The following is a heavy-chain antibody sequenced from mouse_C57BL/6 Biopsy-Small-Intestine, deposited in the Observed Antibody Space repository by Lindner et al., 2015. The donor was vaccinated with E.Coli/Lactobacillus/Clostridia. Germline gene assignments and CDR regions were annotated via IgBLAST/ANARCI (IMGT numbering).Heavy chain of an antibody. CDR1: GYIFNSYD. D-gene: IGHD1-2*01. CDR3: ARAYCSSTSCYRRYSHYYGIDA. Sequence: SVKVSCKASGYIFNSYDINWVRQAPGQGLEWMGWMSPNSGNTGYVEKFQGRITMTRNSSISTAYMELSSLRSEDTAVYYCARAYCSSTSCYRRYSHYYGIDAWGQGTTVTVSS. J-gene: IGHJ1*01. V-gene: IGHV1-84*02. CDR2: MSPNSGNT.